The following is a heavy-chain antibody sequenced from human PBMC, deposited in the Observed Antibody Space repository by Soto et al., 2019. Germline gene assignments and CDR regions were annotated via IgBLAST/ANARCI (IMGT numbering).Heavy chain of an antibody. V-gene: IGHV3-30*18. J-gene: IGHJ4*02. CDR3: VKEQLAMTVVVADYFDS. Sequence: QVQLVESGGGVVQPRKSLRLSCAASGFTFSTYGIHWVRQAPGKGLEWVALISYDGGSKYYGDSVKGRFIISRDNSHNTVSLQMNSLRADDTAVYFCVKEQLAMTVVVADYFDSWGQGTLVTVSS. D-gene: IGHD3-22*01. CDR1: GFTFSTYG. CDR2: ISYDGGSK.